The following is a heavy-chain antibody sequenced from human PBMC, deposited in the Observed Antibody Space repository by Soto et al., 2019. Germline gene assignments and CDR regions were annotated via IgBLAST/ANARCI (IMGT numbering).Heavy chain of an antibody. CDR2: ISAYNGNT. CDR3: ARDYSSSWYRWFNP. Sequence: QVQLVQSGAEVKKPGASVKVSCKASGYTFTTYGISWVRQAPGQGLEWMGWISAYNGNTNYAQKVQGRVTMTTDTATSTAYMELRSLRSDDTAVYYCARDYSSSWYRWFNPWGQGTLVTVSS. V-gene: IGHV1-18*01. D-gene: IGHD6-13*01. CDR1: GYTFTTYG. J-gene: IGHJ5*02.